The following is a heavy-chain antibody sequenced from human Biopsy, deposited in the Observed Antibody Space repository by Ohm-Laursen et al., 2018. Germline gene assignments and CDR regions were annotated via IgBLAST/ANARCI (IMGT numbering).Heavy chain of an antibody. CDR1: GGTFTNHA. J-gene: IGHJ2*01. Sequence: SSVNVSCKASGGTFTNHAVGWGRQAPGQGLEWVGSSIPLFNTANYADKFQGRVTLTADKSTTTAYMELSSLRSEDTAIYYCARFPLGAYDDSGSYRAVEHWYFDLWGRGTLVTVSS. V-gene: IGHV1-69*06. D-gene: IGHD3-22*01. CDR3: ARFPLGAYDDSGSYRAVEHWYFDL. CDR2: SIPLFNTA.